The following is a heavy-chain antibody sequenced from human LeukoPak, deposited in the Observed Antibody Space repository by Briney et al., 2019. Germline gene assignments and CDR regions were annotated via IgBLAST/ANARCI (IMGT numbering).Heavy chain of an antibody. Sequence: ASAKVSCKASGYTFTGYHIHWVRQAPGQGLEWMGRINPYSGDTNFAQKLQGRVTMTRDTSITTAYMDLSSLTPDDTAVYFCARDQGSLTRSWYTGYWGQGTQVTVS. J-gene: IGHJ4*02. D-gene: IGHD6-13*01. CDR2: INPYSGDT. CDR1: GYTFTGYH. V-gene: IGHV1-2*06. CDR3: ARDQGSLTRSWYTGY.